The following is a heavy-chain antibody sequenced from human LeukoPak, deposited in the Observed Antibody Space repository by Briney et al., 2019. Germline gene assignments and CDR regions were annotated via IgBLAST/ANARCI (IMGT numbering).Heavy chain of an antibody. J-gene: IGHJ4*02. D-gene: IGHD3-3*01. V-gene: IGHV1-2*06. CDR3: AGQRITIFGVAMGAFDY. Sequence: GASVKVSCKASGYTFTGYYMHWVRQAPGQGLEWMGRINPNSGGTNYAQKFQGRVTMTRDTSISTAYMELSRLRSDDTAVYYCAGQRITIFGVAMGAFDYWGQGTLVTVSS. CDR1: GYTFTGYY. CDR2: INPNSGGT.